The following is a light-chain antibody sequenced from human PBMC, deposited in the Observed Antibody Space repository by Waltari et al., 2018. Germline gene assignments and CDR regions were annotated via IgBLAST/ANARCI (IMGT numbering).Light chain of an antibody. J-gene: IGLJ3*02. V-gene: IGLV2-23*01. Sequence: QSALTQPASVSGSPGQSITISCAGSSFDVANYNLVSWYQHHPGKAPKLMIYEDAKRPSGVSNRFSGSKSGNTASLTISGLQAEDEADYYCCSYAGSWVFGGGTKLTVL. CDR1: SFDVANYNL. CDR3: CSYAGSWV. CDR2: EDA.